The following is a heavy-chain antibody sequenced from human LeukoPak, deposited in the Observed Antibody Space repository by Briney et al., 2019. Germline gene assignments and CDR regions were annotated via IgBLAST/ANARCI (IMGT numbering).Heavy chain of an antibody. Sequence: AASVKVSCKASGYTFTGYYMHWVRQAPGQGLEWMGWISAYNGNTNYAQKLQGRVTMTTDTSTSTAYMELRSLRSDDTAVYYCAREYGSGSYWFDYWGQGTLVTVSS. J-gene: IGHJ4*02. CDR3: AREYGSGSYWFDY. V-gene: IGHV1-18*04. CDR1: GYTFTGYY. CDR2: ISAYNGNT. D-gene: IGHD3-10*01.